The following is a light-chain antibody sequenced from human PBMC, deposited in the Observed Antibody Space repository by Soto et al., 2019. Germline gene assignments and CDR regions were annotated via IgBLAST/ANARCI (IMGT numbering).Light chain of an antibody. CDR3: QSYDTSLSGWV. J-gene: IGLJ3*02. CDR1: SSNIGAGHD. V-gene: IGLV1-40*01. CDR2: GNT. Sequence: QSVLTQPPSVSGAPGQRITISCTGSSSNIGAGHDVHWYQQRPGTAPKLLIYGNTNRPSGVPDRFAASKSGTSASLAITGLQAEDGADYYCQSYDTSLSGWVFGGGTKLTVL.